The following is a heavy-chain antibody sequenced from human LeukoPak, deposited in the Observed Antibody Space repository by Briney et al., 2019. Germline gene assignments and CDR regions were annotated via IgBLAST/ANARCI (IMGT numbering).Heavy chain of an antibody. CDR2: INHSGST. CDR3: ARGHRVYSSGWYADY. CDR1: GRSFSGYY. V-gene: IGHV4-34*01. J-gene: IGHJ4*02. D-gene: IGHD6-19*01. Sequence: SETLSLTCAVYGRSFSGYYWSWIRQPPGKGLEWIGEINHSGSTNYNPSLKSRVTISVDTSKNQFSLKLSSVTAADTAVYYCARGHRVYSSGWYADYWGQGTLVTVSS.